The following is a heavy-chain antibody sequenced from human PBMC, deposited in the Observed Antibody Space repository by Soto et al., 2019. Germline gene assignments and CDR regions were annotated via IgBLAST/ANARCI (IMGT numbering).Heavy chain of an antibody. Sequence: SETLSLTCTVSGGSISSYYWSWIRQPPGKRLEWIGYIYHSGSTNYKPSLKSRATISVDTSKNQFSLKLSSVTAADTAVYYCARVTSGYRPHFEYWGQGTLVTVSS. V-gene: IGHV4-59*01. D-gene: IGHD3-3*01. J-gene: IGHJ4*02. CDR2: IYHSGST. CDR3: ARVTSGYRPHFEY. CDR1: GGSISSYY.